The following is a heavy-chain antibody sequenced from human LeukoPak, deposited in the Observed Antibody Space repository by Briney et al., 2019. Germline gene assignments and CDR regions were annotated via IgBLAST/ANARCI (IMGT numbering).Heavy chain of an antibody. Sequence: GGSLRLSCAASGFTFSSYDMNWVRQAPGKGLEWVSYISSSSTIYYADSVKGRFTISRGNAENSLYLQMNSLRAEDTAVYYCAAGSSSWYYWGQGTLVTVSS. V-gene: IGHV3-48*03. CDR2: ISSSSTI. CDR1: GFTFSSYD. D-gene: IGHD6-13*01. CDR3: AAGSSSWYY. J-gene: IGHJ4*02.